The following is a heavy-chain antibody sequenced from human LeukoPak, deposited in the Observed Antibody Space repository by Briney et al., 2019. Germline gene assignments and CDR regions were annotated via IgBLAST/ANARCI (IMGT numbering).Heavy chain of an antibody. CDR1: GFTFSSYG. Sequence: GGSLRLSCAASGFTFSSYGMSWVRQAPGKGLEWVSAISGSGGSTYYADSVKGRFTISRDNSKNTLYLQMNSLRAEDTAVYYCAKLRGSGSYTPYDYWGQGTLVTVSS. V-gene: IGHV3-23*01. D-gene: IGHD3-10*01. CDR3: AKLRGSGSYTPYDY. J-gene: IGHJ4*02. CDR2: ISGSGGST.